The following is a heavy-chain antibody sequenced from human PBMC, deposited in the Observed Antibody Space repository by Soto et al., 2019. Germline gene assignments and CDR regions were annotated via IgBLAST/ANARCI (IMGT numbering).Heavy chain of an antibody. CDR2: ISYDGSNK. CDR3: ERDWDIVILSVPIPNYNYGMDV. CDR1: GFTFSSYA. D-gene: IGHD2-15*01. V-gene: IGHV3-30-3*01. J-gene: IGHJ6*02. Sequence: GGSLRLSCAASGFTFSSYAMHWVRQAPGKGLEWVAVISYDGSNKYYADSVKGRFTISRDNSKNTLYLQMNNLRDEDTAVYYCERDWDIVILSVPIPNYNYGMDVWGQVTTVTASS.